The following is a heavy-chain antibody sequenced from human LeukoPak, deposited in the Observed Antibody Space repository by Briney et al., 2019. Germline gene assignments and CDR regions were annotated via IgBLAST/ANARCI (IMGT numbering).Heavy chain of an antibody. V-gene: IGHV3-21*01. CDR1: GFTFSSYS. J-gene: IGHJ4*02. Sequence: PGGSLRLSCAASGFTFSSYSMNWVRQAPGKGLEWVSSISSSSSYIYYADSVKGRFTISRDNAKNSLYLRMNSLRAEDTAVYYCARGPTVTTDYFDYWGQGTLVTVSS. CDR2: ISSSSSYI. D-gene: IGHD4-17*01. CDR3: ARGPTVTTDYFDY.